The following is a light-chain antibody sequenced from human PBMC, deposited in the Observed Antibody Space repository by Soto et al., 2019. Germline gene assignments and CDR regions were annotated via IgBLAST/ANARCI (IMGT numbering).Light chain of an antibody. CDR3: QQSHSAPT. V-gene: IGKV1-39*01. Sequence: DIQMTQSPSSLSASVGDSVTISCRSSQNIDTFLNWYQQKAGEAPKLLIRSSTTLQDGVPSRFTGSGSGTEFALTIGSLQPEDFASYYCQQSHSAPTFGQRTKV. CDR2: SST. J-gene: IGKJ1*01. CDR1: QNIDTF.